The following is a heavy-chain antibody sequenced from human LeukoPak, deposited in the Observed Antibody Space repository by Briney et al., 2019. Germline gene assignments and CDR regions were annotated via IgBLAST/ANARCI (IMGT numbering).Heavy chain of an antibody. CDR3: ARTAYYYDSSGYDDAFDI. Sequence: GGSLRLSCAASGFTFSTYAMHWVRQAPGKGLEWVSHISSSGSTRYYADSVKGRFTISRDNAKNSLYLQMNSLRAEDTAVYYCARTAYYYDSSGYDDAFDIWGQGTMVTVSS. CDR1: GFTFSTYA. CDR2: ISSSGSTR. V-gene: IGHV3-48*04. D-gene: IGHD3-22*01. J-gene: IGHJ3*02.